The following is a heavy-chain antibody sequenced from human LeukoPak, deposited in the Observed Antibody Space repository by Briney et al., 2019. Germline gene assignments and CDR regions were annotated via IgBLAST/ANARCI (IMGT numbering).Heavy chain of an antibody. J-gene: IGHJ5*02. CDR3: ARGLVVEAATFLLPVRNWFDP. V-gene: IGHV4-34*01. CDR2: INHSGST. CDR1: GGSFSGYY. D-gene: IGHD2-15*01. Sequence: PSETLSLTCAVYGGSFSGYYWSWIRQPPGKGLEWIGEINHSGSTNYNPSLKSRVTISVDTSKNQFSLKLSSVTAADTAVYYCARGLVVEAATFLLPVRNWFDPWGQGTLVTVSS.